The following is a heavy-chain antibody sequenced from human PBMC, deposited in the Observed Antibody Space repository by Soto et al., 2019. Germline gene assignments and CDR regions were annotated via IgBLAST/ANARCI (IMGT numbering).Heavy chain of an antibody. J-gene: IGHJ4*02. D-gene: IGHD2-8*02. Sequence: PSETLSLTCTVSGASITGSSYWSWIRQPAGKGLEWIGRFSLSGTTSYNPSLRSRVTMSADVSKNQFSLGLTSVTAADTALYYCARGMTPPGAPVWYYVDSWGEGTLVTVSS. CDR3: ARGMTPPGAPVWYYVDS. CDR2: FSLSGTT. V-gene: IGHV4-4*07. CDR1: GASITGSSY.